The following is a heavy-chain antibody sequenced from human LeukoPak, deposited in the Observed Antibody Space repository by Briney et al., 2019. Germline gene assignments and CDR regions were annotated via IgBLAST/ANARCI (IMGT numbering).Heavy chain of an antibody. J-gene: IGHJ4*02. Sequence: GESLKISCKGSGYSFSTYWIGWVRQMPGKGLEWMGIMYPGDSDTRYNPSFQGQVTISADKPISTAYLQWSSLKASDTAMYYCARPPFGSNWYSTGYFDYWGQGTLVTVSS. V-gene: IGHV5-51*04. D-gene: IGHD6-13*01. CDR3: ARPPFGSNWYSTGYFDY. CDR1: GYSFSTYW. CDR2: MYPGDSDT.